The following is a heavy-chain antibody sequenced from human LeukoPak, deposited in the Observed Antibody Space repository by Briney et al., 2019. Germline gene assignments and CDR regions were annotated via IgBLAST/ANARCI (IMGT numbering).Heavy chain of an antibody. CDR2: IRYDGSNK. V-gene: IGHV3-30*02. D-gene: IGHD5-24*01. J-gene: IGHJ4*02. CDR1: GFTFSSYG. Sequence: GGSLRLSCAASGFTFSSYGMHWVRQAPGKGLEWVAFIRYDGSNKYYADSVKGRFTISRDNSKNTLYLQMNSLRAEDTAVYYCARGRRDGHNSLDYWGQGTLVTVSS. CDR3: ARGRRDGHNSLDY.